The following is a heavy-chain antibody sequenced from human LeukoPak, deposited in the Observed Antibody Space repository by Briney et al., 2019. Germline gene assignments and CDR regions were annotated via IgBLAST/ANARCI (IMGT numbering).Heavy chain of an antibody. CDR3: ARRSSGQHHDAYDI. CDR2: IYYSGST. D-gene: IGHD6-19*01. Sequence: SETLSLTCTVSGGSISSYYWSWIRQPPGKGLQWIGNIYYSGSTYYNPSVKSRVTLSVDTSKNQFSLKLSSVTAADTAVYYCARRSSGQHHDAYDIWGQGTMVTVSS. J-gene: IGHJ3*02. V-gene: IGHV4-59*04. CDR1: GGSISSYY.